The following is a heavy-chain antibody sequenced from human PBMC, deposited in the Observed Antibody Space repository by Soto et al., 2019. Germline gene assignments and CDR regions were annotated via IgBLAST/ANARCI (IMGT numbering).Heavy chain of an antibody. D-gene: IGHD2-15*01. J-gene: IGHJ4*02. Sequence: QVQLVESGGGVVQPGRSLRLSCAASGFTFSSYAMHWVRQAPGKGLAWVAVISYDGSNKYYADSLKGRFTISRDNSKNTLYLQMNSLRAEDTAVYYCARVGVVVVVAATIDYWGQGTLVTVSS. CDR2: ISYDGSNK. CDR1: GFTFSSYA. CDR3: ARVGVVVVVAATIDY. V-gene: IGHV3-30-3*01.